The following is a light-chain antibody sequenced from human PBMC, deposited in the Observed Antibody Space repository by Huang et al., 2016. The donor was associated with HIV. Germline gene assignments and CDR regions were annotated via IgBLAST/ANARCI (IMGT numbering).Light chain of an antibody. CDR2: AAS. Sequence: DIQMTQSPSSLSASVGDRVTITCRASENINRFLTWYQQKPGKAPELLIYAASTLQPGVPSRFSGGGSGTDFTLTISSLQPEDFATYYCQQSSGFPWTFGQGTKVEIK. CDR1: ENINRF. J-gene: IGKJ1*01. CDR3: QQSSGFPWT. V-gene: IGKV1-39*01.